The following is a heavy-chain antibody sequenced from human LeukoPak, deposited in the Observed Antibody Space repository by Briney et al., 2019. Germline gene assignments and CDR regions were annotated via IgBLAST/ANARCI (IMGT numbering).Heavy chain of an antibody. D-gene: IGHD5-18*01. CDR2: IIPIFGTA. CDR1: GGTFSSYA. Sequence: SVKVSCKASGGTFSSYAISWVRQAPGQGLEWMGGIIPIFGTANYARKFQGRVTITTDESTSTAYMELSSLRSEDTAVYYCARRVTGYSYEEGNWFDPWGQGTLVTVSS. J-gene: IGHJ5*02. CDR3: ARRVTGYSYEEGNWFDP. V-gene: IGHV1-69*05.